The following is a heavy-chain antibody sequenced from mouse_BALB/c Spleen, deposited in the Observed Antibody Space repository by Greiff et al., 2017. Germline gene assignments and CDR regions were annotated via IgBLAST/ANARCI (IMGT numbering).Heavy chain of an antibody. D-gene: IGHD4-1*01. CDR3: ARGGAINWDGGVDY. V-gene: IGHV5-6-2*01. CDR1: GFTFSSYY. CDR2: INSNGGST. Sequence: EVQLVESGGGLVKLGGSLKLSCAASGFTFSSYYMSWVRQTPEKRLELVAAINSNGGSTYYPDTVKGRFTISRDNAKNTLYLQMSSLKSEDTALYYCARGGAINWDGGVDYWGQGTTLTVSS. J-gene: IGHJ2*01.